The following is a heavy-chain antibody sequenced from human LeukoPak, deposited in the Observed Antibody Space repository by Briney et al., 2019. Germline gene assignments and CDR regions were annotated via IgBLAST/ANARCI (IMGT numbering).Heavy chain of an antibody. Sequence: GGSLRLSCAASGFTFSSYWIHWVRQAPGKGLVWVSRINSDGSSTSYADSVKGRFTISRDNAKNTLSLQMNSLRAEHTAVYYCARVVTAIRDKIYYYYMDVWGKGTTVTVSS. CDR2: INSDGSST. D-gene: IGHD2-21*02. J-gene: IGHJ6*03. CDR1: GFTFSSYW. CDR3: ARVVTAIRDKIYYYYMDV. V-gene: IGHV3-74*01.